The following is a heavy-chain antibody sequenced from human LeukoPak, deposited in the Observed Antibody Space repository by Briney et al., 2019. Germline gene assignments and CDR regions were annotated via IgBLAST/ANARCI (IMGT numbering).Heavy chain of an antibody. CDR3: ATGSGDTVTTGRSLVAFDY. V-gene: IGHV1-46*01. CDR1: VYTFTSYY. CDR2: INPRGGST. J-gene: IGHJ4*02. D-gene: IGHD4-17*01. Sequence: GASLKVSSQASVYTFTSYYMHRVRHAPGQGLEWMGIINPRGGSTIYAQKFQGRVTMTRDMSTSTVYMELSSLRSEDTAVYYCATGSGDTVTTGRSLVAFDYWGQGTLVTVSS.